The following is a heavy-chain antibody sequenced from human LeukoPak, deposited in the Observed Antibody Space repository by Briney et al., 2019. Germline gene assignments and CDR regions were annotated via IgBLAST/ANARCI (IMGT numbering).Heavy chain of an antibody. CDR2: IYYSGST. Sequence: SETLSLTCAVSGGSISSSSYYWGWIRQPPGKGLEWIGRIYYSGSTYYNPSLKSRVTISVDTSKNQFSLKLSSVTAADTAVYYCARHDRGYCSSTSCPYYYYGMDVWGQGTTVTVSS. CDR3: ARHDRGYCSSTSCPYYYYGMDV. V-gene: IGHV4-39*01. D-gene: IGHD2-2*01. J-gene: IGHJ6*02. CDR1: GGSISSSSYY.